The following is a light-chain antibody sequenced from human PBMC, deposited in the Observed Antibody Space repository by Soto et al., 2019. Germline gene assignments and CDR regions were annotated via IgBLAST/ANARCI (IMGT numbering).Light chain of an antibody. CDR1: SSDVGSYNR. J-gene: IGLJ1*01. CDR2: EVS. CDR3: SSYTSRSTYV. V-gene: IGLV2-18*02. Sequence: QSVLTQPPSVSGSPGQSVAISCTGTSSDVGSYNRVSWYQQPPGTAPKLMIYEVSNRPSGVPDRFSGSKSGNTASLTISGLQAEDGADYYCSSYTSRSTYVFGTGTKVTVL.